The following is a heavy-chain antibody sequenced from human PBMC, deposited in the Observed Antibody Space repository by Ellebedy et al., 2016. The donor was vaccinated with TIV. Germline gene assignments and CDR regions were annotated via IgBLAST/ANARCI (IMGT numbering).Heavy chain of an antibody. J-gene: IGHJ5*02. D-gene: IGHD6-6*01. V-gene: IGHV1-46*01. CDR3: ARDRYSSSSSRANWFDP. CDR1: GYTFTTYY. Sequence: ASVKVSCKASGYTFTTYYIHWVRQAPGQGLEWVGPLNPSTGGTSYAQKFQGRVTLTRDTSTSTGFMELSRLRSDDTAVYYCARDRYSSSSSRANWFDPWGQGTLVTVSS. CDR2: LNPSTGGT.